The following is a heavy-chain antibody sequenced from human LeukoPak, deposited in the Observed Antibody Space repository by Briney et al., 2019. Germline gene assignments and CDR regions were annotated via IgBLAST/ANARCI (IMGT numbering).Heavy chain of an antibody. V-gene: IGHV1-2*02. J-gene: IGHJ3*02. CDR1: GYTFTGYY. CDR3: ARVRSWGLYDSSGDDAFDI. CDR2: INPNSGGT. D-gene: IGHD3-22*01. Sequence: GASVKVSCKASGYTFTGYYMHWVRQAPGQGLEWMGWINPNSGGTNYAQKFQGRVTMTRDTSISTAYMELSRLRSDDTAVYYCARVRSWGLYDSSGDDAFDIWGQGTMVTVSS.